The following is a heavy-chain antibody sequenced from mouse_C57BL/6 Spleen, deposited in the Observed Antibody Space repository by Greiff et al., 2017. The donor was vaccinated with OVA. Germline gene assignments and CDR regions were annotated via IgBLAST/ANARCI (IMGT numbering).Heavy chain of an antibody. CDR3: ARERITTVVATRGYFDV. CDR2: IDPNSGGT. V-gene: IGHV1-72*01. Sequence: QVQLQQPGAELVKPGASVKLSCKASGYTFTSYWMHWVKQRPGRGLEWIGRIDPNSGGTKYNEKFKSKATLTVDKPSSTAYMQLSSLTSEDSAVYYCARERITTVVATRGYFDVWGTGTTVTVSS. J-gene: IGHJ1*03. D-gene: IGHD1-1*01. CDR1: GYTFTSYW.